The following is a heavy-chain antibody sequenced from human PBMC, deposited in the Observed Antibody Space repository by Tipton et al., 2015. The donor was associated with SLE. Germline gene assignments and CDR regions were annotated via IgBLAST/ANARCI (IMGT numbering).Heavy chain of an antibody. CDR3: ARGIDPTSSRISDY. J-gene: IGHJ4*02. CDR2: INQDGSEK. D-gene: IGHD2-2*01. Sequence: SLRLSCVVSGFTFSRYWMSWVRQAPGKGLEWVANINQDGSEKYHVDSVKGRFTISRDNAKNSLDLQMNSLRVEDTALYYCARGIDPTSSRISDYWGQGTLLSVSS. V-gene: IGHV3-7*01. CDR1: GFTFSRYW.